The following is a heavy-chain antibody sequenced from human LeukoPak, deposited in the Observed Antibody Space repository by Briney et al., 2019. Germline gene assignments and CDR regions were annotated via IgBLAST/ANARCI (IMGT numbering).Heavy chain of an antibody. D-gene: IGHD4-11*01. CDR3: ARFNPYYSNTDY. CDR2: IYYSGST. V-gene: IGHV4-30-4*08. CDR1: GGSISSGDYY. Sequence: ASETLSLTCTVSGGSISSGDYYWSWIRQPPGKGLEWIGYIYYSGSTYYSPSLKSRVTISVDTSKNKFSLKLSSVTAADTAVYYCARFNPYYSNTDYWGQGTLVTVSS. J-gene: IGHJ4*02.